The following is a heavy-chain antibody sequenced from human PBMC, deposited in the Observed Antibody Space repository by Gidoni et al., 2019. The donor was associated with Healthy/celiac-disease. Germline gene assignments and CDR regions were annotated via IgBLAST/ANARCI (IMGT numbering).Heavy chain of an antibody. CDR2: IYSGGST. D-gene: IGHD6-13*01. Sequence: EVQLVESGGGLVQPGGSLRLSCPASGFTVSSNYMSWVRQAPGKGLEWVSVIYSGGSTYYADSVKGRFTISRDNSKNTLYLQMNSLRAEDTAVYYCARHSSSWDFDYWGQGTLVTVSS. V-gene: IGHV3-66*04. J-gene: IGHJ4*02. CDR1: GFTVSSNY. CDR3: ARHSSSWDFDY.